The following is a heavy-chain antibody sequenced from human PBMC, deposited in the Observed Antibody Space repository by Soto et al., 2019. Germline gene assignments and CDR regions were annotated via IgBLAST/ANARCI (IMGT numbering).Heavy chain of an antibody. CDR1: GYTFSTSG. D-gene: IGHD2-15*01. CDR3: ARAGAAPYYYYGMDV. V-gene: IGHV1-18*01. CDR2: ISTYNGDT. Sequence: QVQLVQSGAEVRKPGASVKVSCKAPGYTFSTSGMSWLRQALGQGLEGMGWISTYNGDTNDAPKFQDRVTMTSDTSTSTVYMELRSLRSDDTAVYYCARAGAAPYYYYGMDVWGQGTRVTVSS. J-gene: IGHJ6*02.